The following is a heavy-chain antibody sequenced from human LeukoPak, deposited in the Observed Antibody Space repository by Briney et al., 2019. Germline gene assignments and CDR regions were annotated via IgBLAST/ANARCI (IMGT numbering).Heavy chain of an antibody. CDR3: ARGDFCSKSNCYLRPMDV. J-gene: IGHJ6*03. CDR2: IYYSGST. V-gene: IGHV4-59*01. Sequence: PSETLSLTCTVSGGSISDYYWNWIRQPPGKGLEWIGYIYYSGSTTYNPSLKSRVTMSVDAAKNQFSLKLRSVTAADTAVYYCARGDFCSKSNCYLRPMDVWGKGTTVTVSS. D-gene: IGHD3-3*01. CDR1: GGSISDYY.